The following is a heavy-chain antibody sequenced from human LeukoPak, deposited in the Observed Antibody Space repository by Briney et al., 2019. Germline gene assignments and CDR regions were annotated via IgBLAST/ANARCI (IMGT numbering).Heavy chain of an antibody. CDR3: SRDIVVVPAASSDY. CDR2: IRYDGSNK. D-gene: IGHD2-2*01. V-gene: IGHV3-30*02. J-gene: IGHJ4*02. CDR1: GFTFSSYG. Sequence: GGSLRLSCAASGFTFSSYGMHWVRQAPGKGLEWVAFIRYDGSNKYYADSVKGRFTISRDNSKNTLYLQMNSLRAEDTAVYYCSRDIVVVPAASSDYWGQGTLVTVSS.